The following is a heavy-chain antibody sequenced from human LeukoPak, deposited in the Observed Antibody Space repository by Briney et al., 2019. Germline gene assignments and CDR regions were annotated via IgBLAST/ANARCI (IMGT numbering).Heavy chain of an antibody. V-gene: IGHV1-69*04. Sequence: SVKVSCKASGGTFSSYAISWVRQPPGQGLEWMGRIIPILGIANYAQKFQGRVTITADKSTSTAYMELSSLRSEDTAVYYCARDKGPCGKSVGYYGMDVWGQGTTVTVSS. D-gene: IGHD3-16*01. J-gene: IGHJ6*02. CDR3: ARDKGPCGKSVGYYGMDV. CDR1: GGTFSSYA. CDR2: IIPILGIA.